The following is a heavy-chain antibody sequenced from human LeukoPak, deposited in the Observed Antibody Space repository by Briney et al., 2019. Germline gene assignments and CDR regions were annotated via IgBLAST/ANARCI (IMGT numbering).Heavy chain of an antibody. CDR1: GYTFTTYG. V-gene: IGHV1-18*01. Sequence: ASVKVSCKASGYTFTTYGIGWVRQAPGQGLEWMGWISGYNGNTNYAQKFQGRVTMTTDTSTSTAYMELRSPRSDDTAVYYCARTSHESVLYWSDPWGQGTLVNVSS. J-gene: IGHJ5*02. CDR2: ISGYNGNT. CDR3: ARTSHESVLYWSDP. D-gene: IGHD3-16*01.